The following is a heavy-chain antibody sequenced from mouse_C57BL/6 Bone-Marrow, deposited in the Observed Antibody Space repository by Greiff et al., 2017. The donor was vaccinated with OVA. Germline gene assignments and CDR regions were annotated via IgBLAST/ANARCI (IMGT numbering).Heavy chain of an antibody. CDR1: GYTFTDYN. V-gene: IGHV1-22*01. Sequence: VQLKESGPELVKPGASVKMSCKASGYTFTDYNMHWVKQSHGKSLEWIGYINPNNGGTSYNQKFKGKATLTVNKSSSTAYMELRSLTSEDSAVYYCARDGYCFDYWGQGTTLTVSS. CDR2: INPNNGGT. D-gene: IGHD1-1*01. J-gene: IGHJ2*01. CDR3: ARDGYCFDY.